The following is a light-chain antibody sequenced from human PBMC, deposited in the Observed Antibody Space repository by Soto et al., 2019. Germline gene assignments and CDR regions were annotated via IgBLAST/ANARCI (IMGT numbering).Light chain of an antibody. CDR2: DAS. Sequence: DIVLTQSPATLSLSPGKRATLSCRASQSVGDYLAWYQQKPGQAPRLLIYDASNRATGIPARFSASGSGTDFTLTISSLEPEDFAVYYCQQRSNWPRTVGQGTRLESK. J-gene: IGKJ5*01. CDR3: QQRSNWPRT. CDR1: QSVGDY. V-gene: IGKV3-11*01.